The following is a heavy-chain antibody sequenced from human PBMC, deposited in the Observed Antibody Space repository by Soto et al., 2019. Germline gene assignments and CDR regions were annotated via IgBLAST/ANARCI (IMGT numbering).Heavy chain of an antibody. CDR1: GYTFTVYY. V-gene: IGHV1-2*04. CDR2: INPNSGGT. D-gene: IGHD3-9*01. CDR3: ARDSQHYDILTGYYQARNWFDP. J-gene: IGHJ5*02. Sequence: ASVKISCKASGYTFTVYYMHWVRQAPGQGLEWMGWINPNSGGTNYAQKFQGWVTMTRDTSISTAYMELSRLRSDDTAVYYCARDSQHYDILTGYYQARNWFDPWGQGTLVTVSS.